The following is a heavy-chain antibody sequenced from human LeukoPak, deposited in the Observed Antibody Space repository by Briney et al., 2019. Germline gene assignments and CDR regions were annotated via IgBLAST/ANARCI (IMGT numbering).Heavy chain of an antibody. CDR1: GFTFSSYS. CDR3: AKATRGDYYDSSGYYYAIYYFDY. V-gene: IGHV3-48*01. CDR2: ISSSSSTI. Sequence: GESLRLSCAASGFTFSSYSMNWVRQAPGKGLEWVSYISSSSSTIYYADSVKGRFTISRDNSKNTLYLQMNSLRAEDTAVYYCAKATRGDYYDSSGYYYAIYYFDYWGQGTLVTVSS. D-gene: IGHD3-22*01. J-gene: IGHJ4*02.